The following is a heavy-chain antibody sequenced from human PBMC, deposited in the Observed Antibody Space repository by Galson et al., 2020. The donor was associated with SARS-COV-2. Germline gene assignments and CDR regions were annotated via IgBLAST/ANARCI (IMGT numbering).Heavy chain of an antibody. CDR3: AGQLALPGLGVFDS. D-gene: IGHD6-19*01. V-gene: IGHV3-7*01. J-gene: IGHJ4*02. Sequence: TGGSLRLSCAASGFTFSNFWMSWVRQAPGKGPEWVANIKQDGSEKYYVDSVKGRFTISRDNARNSLYLQMNSLRAEETAVYYCAGQLALPGLGVFDSWGQGTLVTVSS. CDR2: IKQDGSEK. CDR1: GFTFSNFW.